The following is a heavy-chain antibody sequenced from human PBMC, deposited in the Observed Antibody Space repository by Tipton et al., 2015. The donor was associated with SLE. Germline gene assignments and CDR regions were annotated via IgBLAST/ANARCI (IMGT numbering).Heavy chain of an antibody. CDR3: ARGFGRGDAFDI. Sequence: TLPLACTVSGGSISSYYWSWIRQPPGKGLEWIGYIYYSGSTNYNPSLKSRVTISVDTSKNQFSLKLSSVTAADTAVYYCARGFGRGDAFDIWGQGTMVTVSS. D-gene: IGHD3-10*01. J-gene: IGHJ3*02. V-gene: IGHV4-59*01. CDR1: GGSISSYY. CDR2: IYYSGST.